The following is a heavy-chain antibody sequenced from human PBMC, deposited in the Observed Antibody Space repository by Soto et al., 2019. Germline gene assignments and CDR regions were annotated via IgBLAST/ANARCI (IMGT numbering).Heavy chain of an antibody. CDR1: GFTFSSYA. CDR3: ARWSYLDY. J-gene: IGHJ4*02. CDR2: ISGSGSST. Sequence: GGSLRLSCAASGFTFSSYAMSWARQAPGKGLEWVSGISGSGSSTFYADSVKGRFSISRDTSQSTLYLQMNSLRADDTAMYYCARWSYLDYWGQGTRVTVSS. D-gene: IGHD3-3*01. V-gene: IGHV3-23*01.